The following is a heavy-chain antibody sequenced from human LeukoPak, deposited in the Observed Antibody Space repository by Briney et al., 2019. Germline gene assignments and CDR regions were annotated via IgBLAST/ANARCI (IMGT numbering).Heavy chain of an antibody. V-gene: IGHV3-30*04. CDR2: ISNDGSNK. CDR1: GFTFSSYA. Sequence: SGRSLRLSCAAPGFTFSSYAMYWVRQAPGKGLEWVAVISNDGSNKYYADSVKGRFTISRDNSKSTLYLQMNSLRDEDTAVYYCAREWHTGLIAYWGQGTLVTVSS. D-gene: IGHD3-16*02. CDR3: AREWHTGLIAY. J-gene: IGHJ4*02.